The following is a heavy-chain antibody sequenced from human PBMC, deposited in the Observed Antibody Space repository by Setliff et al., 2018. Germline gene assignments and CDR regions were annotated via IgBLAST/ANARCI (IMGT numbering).Heavy chain of an antibody. CDR2: INSDESRT. CDR1: GFSFSSYW. J-gene: IGHJ6*03. CDR3: ARDREGDGNYYMDV. D-gene: IGHD1-1*01. Sequence: GESLRLSCAASGFSFSSYWMHWVRQGPGKGLVWVARINSDESRTNYAGSVKGRFTISRDNAKNTVYLQMNSLRAEDTAVYYCARDREGDGNYYMDVWGKGTTVTVSS. V-gene: IGHV3-74*01.